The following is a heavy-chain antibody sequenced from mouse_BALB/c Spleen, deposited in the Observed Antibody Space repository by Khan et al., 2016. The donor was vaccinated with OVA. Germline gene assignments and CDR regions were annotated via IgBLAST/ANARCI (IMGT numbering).Heavy chain of an antibody. CDR1: GYAFTSYI. CDR3: ARGGYGGVAY. V-gene: IGHV1S135*01. CDR2: IDPYNGGT. D-gene: IGHD2-2*01. Sequence: VQLQQSGPELVKPGASVKVSCKASGYAFTSYIMYWVKQSHGKSLEWIGYIDPYNGGTSYNQKFKGKATLTVDKSSTTAYLHLNSLTSEDSAAYYCARGGYGGVAYWGQGTLVTVSP. J-gene: IGHJ3*01.